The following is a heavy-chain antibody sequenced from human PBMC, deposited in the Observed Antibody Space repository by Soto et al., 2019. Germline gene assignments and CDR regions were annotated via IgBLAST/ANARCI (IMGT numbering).Heavy chain of an antibody. D-gene: IGHD2-15*01. CDR2: ISPYNGNT. J-gene: IGHJ5*02. CDR1: GYTFTSYG. V-gene: IGHV1-18*01. Sequence: QVPLVQSGAEVKKPGASVKVSCKASGYTFTSYGITWVRQAPGQGLEWMGWISPYNGNTNYAQKFQGRVTMTTDTSTTTAYMEPRSLRSDDTAVYYCARGGLGYCSGGSCPQNWFDPWGQGTLVTVSS. CDR3: ARGGLGYCSGGSCPQNWFDP.